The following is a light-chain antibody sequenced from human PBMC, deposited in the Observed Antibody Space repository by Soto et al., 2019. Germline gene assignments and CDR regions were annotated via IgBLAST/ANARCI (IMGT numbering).Light chain of an antibody. CDR2: EVV. Sequence: QSGLTPPPGASGSPGQSVTISCTGTKNDIGVYDFVSWYQHHPGKAPRLIIYEVVQRPSGVPDRFSGSKSGNTASLTVSGLQAADEADYFCKSYAGSNTYVFGSGTKVTVL. CDR3: KSYAGSNTYV. CDR1: KNDIGVYDF. V-gene: IGLV2-8*01. J-gene: IGLJ1*01.